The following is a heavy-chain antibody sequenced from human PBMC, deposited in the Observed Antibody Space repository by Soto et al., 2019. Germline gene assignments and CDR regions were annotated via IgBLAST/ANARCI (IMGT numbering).Heavy chain of an antibody. V-gene: IGHV4-59*01. CDR1: GGSISSYY. CDR3: ARDRRESYHENYYYYGMDV. Sequence: QVQLQESGPGLVKPSETLSLTCTVSGGSISSYYWSWIRQPPGKGLEWIGYIYYSGSTNYNPSLKSRVTISVDTSKNQFSLKLSSVTAADTAVYYCARDRRESYHENYYYYGMDVWGQGTTVTVSS. J-gene: IGHJ6*02. D-gene: IGHD1-26*01. CDR2: IYYSGST.